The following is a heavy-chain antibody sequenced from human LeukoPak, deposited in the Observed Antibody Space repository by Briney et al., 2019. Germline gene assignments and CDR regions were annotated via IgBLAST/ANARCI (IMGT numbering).Heavy chain of an antibody. J-gene: IGHJ5*02. CDR1: GFTFTNFA. CDR2: ITGDGAT. CDR3: AKGAEAGLVDWFDP. V-gene: IGHV3-23*01. D-gene: IGHD6-19*01. Sequence: GGSLRLSCAVSGFTFTNFAMMWVRQAPGKGLQWVSSITGDGATYYADSVRGRFMLSRDTSKNTLYLQMNSLTAEDTALYYCAKGAEAGLVDWFDPWGQGTLVTVSS.